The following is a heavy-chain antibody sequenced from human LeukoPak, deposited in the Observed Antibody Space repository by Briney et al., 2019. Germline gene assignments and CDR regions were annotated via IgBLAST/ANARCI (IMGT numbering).Heavy chain of an antibody. CDR1: GFMFSNYA. CDR3: AKDQGQSDVGQLGILVT. Sequence: GGSLRLSCAASGFMFSNYAMKWVRQAPGKGLEWVSTISGNGGNIYYADSVRGRFTIARDNSNNILYLQMNTLRAEDTARYYCAKDQGQSDVGQLGILVTWGQGTLVTVSS. J-gene: IGHJ5*02. D-gene: IGHD2-21*01. V-gene: IGHV3-23*01. CDR2: ISGNGGNI.